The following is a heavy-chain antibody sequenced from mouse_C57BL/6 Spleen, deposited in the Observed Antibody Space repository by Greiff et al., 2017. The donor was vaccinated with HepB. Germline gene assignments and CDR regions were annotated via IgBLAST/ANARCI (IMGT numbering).Heavy chain of an antibody. D-gene: IGHD3-1*01. V-gene: IGHV1-52*01. CDR2: IDPSDSET. J-gene: IGHJ4*01. CDR1: GYTFTSYW. Sequence: VQLQQPGAELVRPGSSVKLSCKASGYTFTSYWMHWVKQRPIQGLEWIGNIDPSDSETHYNQKFKDKATLTVDKSSSTAYMQLSSLTSEDSAVYYCARSGLRPYYYAMDYWGQGTSVTVSS. CDR3: ARSGLRPYYYAMDY.